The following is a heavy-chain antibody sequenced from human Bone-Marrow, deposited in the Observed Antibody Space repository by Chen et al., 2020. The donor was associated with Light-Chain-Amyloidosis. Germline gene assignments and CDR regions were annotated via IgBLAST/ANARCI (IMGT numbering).Heavy chain of an antibody. CDR3: AKGFSTDY. Sequence: QVQLVESGGGVVQPGRSLRRPCAASGFTFSSYGMHWVRQAPGKGLEWVAVISYDGSNKYYADSVKGRFTISRDNSKNTLYLQMNSLRAEDTAVYYCAKGFSTDYWGQGTLVTVSS. CDR2: ISYDGSNK. CDR1: GFTFSSYG. V-gene: IGHV3-30*18. D-gene: IGHD2-2*01. J-gene: IGHJ4*02.